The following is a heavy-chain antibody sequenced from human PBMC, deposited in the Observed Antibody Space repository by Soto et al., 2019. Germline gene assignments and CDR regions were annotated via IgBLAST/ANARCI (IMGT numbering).Heavy chain of an antibody. Sequence: QVQLVQSGAEVKKPGSSVKVSCKASGGTFSSYSISWVRQAPGQGLEWLGRTIPILDITNYAQKFQGRVTITVDKSTSTAYMELSSLRSEDTAVYYCACGHHVRGAIWFDPWGQGTLVTVSS. CDR2: TIPILDIT. CDR3: ACGHHVRGAIWFDP. J-gene: IGHJ5*02. CDR1: GGTFSSYS. V-gene: IGHV1-69*02. D-gene: IGHD3-10*02.